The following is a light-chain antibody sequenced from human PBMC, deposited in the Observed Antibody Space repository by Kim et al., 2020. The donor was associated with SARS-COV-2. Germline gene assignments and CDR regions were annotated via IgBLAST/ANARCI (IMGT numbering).Light chain of an antibody. CDR1: QNIGTY. CDR3: QHYNSYPYT. V-gene: IGKV1-5*03. J-gene: IGKJ2*01. CDR2: QAS. Sequence: IQMTQSPSTLAASVGDRVTISCRASQNIGTYLAWYQHKPGKAPTLLVYQASSLESGVPSRFSGSGSETEFILTISSLQPDDFATYYCQHYNSYPYTVGQGTKLDI.